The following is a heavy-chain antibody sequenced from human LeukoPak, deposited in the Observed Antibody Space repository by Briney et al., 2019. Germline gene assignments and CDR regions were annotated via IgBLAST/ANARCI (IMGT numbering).Heavy chain of an antibody. J-gene: IGHJ6*02. CDR2: ISYDGSNK. Sequence: GGSLRLSCAASGFTFSSYGMHWVRQAPGKGLEWVAVISYDGSNKCYADSVKGRFTISRDNSKNTLYLQMNSLRAEDTAVYYCAKAQEYCSGGSCYVYYYGMDVWGQGTTVTVSS. CDR1: GFTFSSYG. D-gene: IGHD2-15*01. V-gene: IGHV3-30*18. CDR3: AKAQEYCSGGSCYVYYYGMDV.